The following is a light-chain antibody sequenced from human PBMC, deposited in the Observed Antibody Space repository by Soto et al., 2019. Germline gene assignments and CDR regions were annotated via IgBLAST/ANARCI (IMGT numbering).Light chain of an antibody. Sequence: ESVMTQSPDSLAVSLGERATINCKSSQSVLYSSNNKNYLAWYQQKPGQPPKLLIYWASTRESGVPDRFSGSGSGTDFTLTISSLQAEDVAVYYCQQYYSTPPAFGRGTKVDIK. CDR1: QSVLYSSNNKNY. CDR2: WAS. CDR3: QQYYSTPPA. J-gene: IGKJ1*01. V-gene: IGKV4-1*01.